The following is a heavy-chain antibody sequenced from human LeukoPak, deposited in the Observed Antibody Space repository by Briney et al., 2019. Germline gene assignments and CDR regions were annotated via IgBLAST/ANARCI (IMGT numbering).Heavy chain of an antibody. Sequence: SVKVSCKASGGTFSRYAISWVRQAPGQGLEWMGGIIPISGTTNYAQKFQGRVTITADESTSTAYMELSSLRSEDTAMYYCATYCSSANCYIWGYYFDSWGQGTLVTVPS. D-gene: IGHD2-2*01. CDR1: GGTFSRYA. V-gene: IGHV1-69*13. CDR3: ATYCSSANCYIWGYYFDS. CDR2: IIPISGTT. J-gene: IGHJ4*02.